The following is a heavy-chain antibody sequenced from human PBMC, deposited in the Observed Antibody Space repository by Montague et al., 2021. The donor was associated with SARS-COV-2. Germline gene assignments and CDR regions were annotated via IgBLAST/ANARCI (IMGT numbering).Heavy chain of an antibody. CDR2: INHSGST. V-gene: IGHV4-34*01. CDR3: ARHALGYFDWLNEGYFDY. D-gene: IGHD3-9*01. CDR1: GGSSSGYY. Sequence: SETLSLTCAVYGGSSSGYYWSWIRQPPGKGLEWIGEINHSGSTNYNPSLKSRVTISVDTSKNQFSLKLSSVTAADTAAYYCARHALGYFDWLNEGYFDYWGQGTLVTVSS. J-gene: IGHJ4*02.